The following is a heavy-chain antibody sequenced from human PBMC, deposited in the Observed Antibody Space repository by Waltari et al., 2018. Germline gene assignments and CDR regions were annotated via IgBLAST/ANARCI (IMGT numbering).Heavy chain of an antibody. Sequence: EVQLVESGGGLVQPGGSLRLSCAASGFTFSSHSMNWVRKAPGKGLEWVSYITSSSSTRYYADSVKGRFTISRDNAKNSLYLQMNSLRAEDTAVYYCARDPDLYSSSWTDAFDIWGQGTMVTVSS. D-gene: IGHD6-13*01. CDR3: ARDPDLYSSSWTDAFDI. CDR2: ITSSSSTR. V-gene: IGHV3-48*04. J-gene: IGHJ3*02. CDR1: GFTFSSHS.